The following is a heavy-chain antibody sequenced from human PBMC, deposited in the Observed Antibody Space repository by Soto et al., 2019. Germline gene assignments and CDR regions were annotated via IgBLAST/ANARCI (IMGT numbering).Heavy chain of an antibody. V-gene: IGHV1-18*04. CDR1: GYTFTSYG. CDR2: ISADDGNT. D-gene: IGHD3-16*01. Sequence: GASVKVSCKASGYTFTSYGFSWVRQAPGQGLEWMGWISADDGNTDYAQKLQGRVTMTTDTSTSTAYMELRSLRSDDTAVYYCATPRGSRGLFDAFDIWGQGTMVTVSS. CDR3: ATPRGSRGLFDAFDI. J-gene: IGHJ3*02.